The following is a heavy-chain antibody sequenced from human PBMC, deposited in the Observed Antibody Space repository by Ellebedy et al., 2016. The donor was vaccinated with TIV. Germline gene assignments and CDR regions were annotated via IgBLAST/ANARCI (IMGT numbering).Heavy chain of an antibody. CDR1: GYSFTSYW. J-gene: IGHJ3*02. CDR3: ARGGDGYNYVPGSFDI. Sequence: GESLKISCKGSGYSFTSYWIGWVRPMPGKGLEWMGIIYPGDSDTRYSPSFQGQVTISPDKSISTAYLQWSSLKPPDNAIYYCARGGDGYNYVPGSFDIWGQGTMVTVSS. V-gene: IGHV5-51*01. D-gene: IGHD5-24*01. CDR2: IYPGDSDT.